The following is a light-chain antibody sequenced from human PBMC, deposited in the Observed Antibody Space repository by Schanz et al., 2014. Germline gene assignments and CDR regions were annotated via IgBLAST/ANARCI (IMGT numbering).Light chain of an antibody. CDR1: QSISRY. J-gene: IGKJ4*01. CDR3: QQYNSYSLT. CDR2: AAS. Sequence: IQMTQSPSTLSASVGDRVTITCRASQSISRYLNWYQQKPGQAPKSLIYAASSLQSGVPSRFSGSGSGTEFTLTISSLQPDDFATYFCQQYNSYSLTFGGGTKVDIK. V-gene: IGKV1-5*01.